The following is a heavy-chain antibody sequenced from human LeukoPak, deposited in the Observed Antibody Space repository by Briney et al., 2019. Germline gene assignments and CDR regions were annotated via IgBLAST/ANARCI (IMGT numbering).Heavy chain of an antibody. D-gene: IGHD1-26*01. CDR3: AREGGVVFDY. CDR2: ISYDGSNK. J-gene: IGHJ4*02. Sequence: PGRSLRLSCAASGFTFSSYAMHWVRQAPGKGLEWVAVISYDGSNKYYADSVKGRFTISRDNAKNSLYLQMNSLRAEDTAVYYCAREGGVVFDYWGQGTLVTVSS. V-gene: IGHV3-30-3*01. CDR1: GFTFSSYA.